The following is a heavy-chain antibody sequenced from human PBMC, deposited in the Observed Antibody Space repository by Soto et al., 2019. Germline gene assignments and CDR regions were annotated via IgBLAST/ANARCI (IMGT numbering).Heavy chain of an antibody. J-gene: IGHJ3*02. CDR3: AKERGVLDAFDI. D-gene: IGHD3-10*01. Sequence: QVQLVASGGGVVQPGTSLRLSCAASGFTSSSFVIHWVRQAPGKGLEWLAVISSDGNNQYYADSVKGRFTISRDNSKKTLYLQVNSLRAEDTAVYFCAKERGVLDAFDIWGKGTMVTVS. CDR2: ISSDGNNQ. V-gene: IGHV3-30*18. CDR1: GFTSSSFV.